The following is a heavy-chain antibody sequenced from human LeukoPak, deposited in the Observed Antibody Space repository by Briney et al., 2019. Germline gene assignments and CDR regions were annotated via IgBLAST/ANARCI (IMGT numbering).Heavy chain of an antibody. V-gene: IGHV1-69*04. CDR3: ARDECSGGSCYSGLWFDP. Sequence: ASVKVSCKASGGTFNSYTISWVRQAPGQGLEWMGRIIPILGIANYAQKFEGRVTITADKSTSTAYMELSSLRSEDTAVYYCARDECSGGSCYSGLWFDPWGQGTLVTVSS. D-gene: IGHD2-15*01. CDR1: GGTFNSYT. J-gene: IGHJ5*02. CDR2: IIPILGIA.